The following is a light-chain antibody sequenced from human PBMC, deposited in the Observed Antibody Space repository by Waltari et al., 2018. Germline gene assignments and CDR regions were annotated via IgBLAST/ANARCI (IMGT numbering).Light chain of an antibody. CDR3: HQYNNWHS. Sequence: EIVLTQSPATLSLSLGERATLSCRASQSVSSSLTWYQQKPGQPPRLLIYDTSTSATGIPDRFGGSGSGTDFTLTISSLEPEDFVVYYCHQYNNWHSFGQGTKVEIK. V-gene: IGKV3-15*01. J-gene: IGKJ2*03. CDR2: DTS. CDR1: QSVSSS.